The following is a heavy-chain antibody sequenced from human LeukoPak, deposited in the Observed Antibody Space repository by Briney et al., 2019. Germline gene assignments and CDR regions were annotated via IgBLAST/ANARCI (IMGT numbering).Heavy chain of an antibody. CDR2: ISGSGGST. D-gene: IGHD3-22*01. CDR1: GFTFSSYA. J-gene: IGHJ4*02. V-gene: IGHV3-23*01. Sequence: GGSLRLSCAASGFTFSSYAMSWVRQAPGKGLEWVSAISGSGGSTYYADSVKGRFTISRDNSKNTLYLQMNSLRAEDTAVYYCANPCDSSGYYGAFDYWGQGTLVTVSS. CDR3: ANPCDSSGYYGAFDY.